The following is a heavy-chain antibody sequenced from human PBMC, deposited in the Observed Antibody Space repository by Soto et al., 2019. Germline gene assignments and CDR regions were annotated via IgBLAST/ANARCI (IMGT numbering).Heavy chain of an antibody. CDR2: INHSGST. D-gene: IGHD6-6*01. CDR3: ARGSPSYSSSSGYYFDY. J-gene: IGHJ4*02. CDR1: GGSFSGYY. Sequence: SETLSLTCAVYGGSFSGYYWSWIRQPPGKGLEWIGEINHSGSTNYNPSLKSRVTISVDTSKNQFSLKLSSVTAADTAVYYCARGSPSYSSSSGYYFDYWGQGTLVTVSS. V-gene: IGHV4-34*01.